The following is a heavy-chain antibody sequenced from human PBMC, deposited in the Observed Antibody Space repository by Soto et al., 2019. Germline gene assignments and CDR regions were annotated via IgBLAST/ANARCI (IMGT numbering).Heavy chain of an antibody. CDR2: MNPNSGNT. V-gene: IGHV1-8*01. CDR1: GYTFTSYD. CDR3: ARGGVLRYFDSDYYMDV. J-gene: IGHJ6*03. D-gene: IGHD3-9*01. Sequence: ASVKVSCKASGYTFTSYDINWVRQATGQGLEWMGWMNPNSGNTGYAQKFQGRVTMTRNTSISTAYMELSSLRSEDTAVYYCARGGVLRYFDSDYYMDVWGKGTTVTVSS.